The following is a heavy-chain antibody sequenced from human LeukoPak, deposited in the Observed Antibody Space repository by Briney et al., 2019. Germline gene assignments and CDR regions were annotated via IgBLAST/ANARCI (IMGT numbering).Heavy chain of an antibody. D-gene: IGHD1/OR15-1a*01. CDR2: IYYSGST. V-gene: IGHV4-59*08. CDR3: ARLYNWNNYYYGMDV. CDR1: GGSISSYH. J-gene: IGHJ6*02. Sequence: SETLSLTCTVSGGSISSYHWGWIRQPPGKGLEWIGYIYYSGSTNYNPSLKSRVTISVDTSKNQFSLKLSSVTAADTAVYYCARLYNWNNYYYGMDVWGQGTTATVSS.